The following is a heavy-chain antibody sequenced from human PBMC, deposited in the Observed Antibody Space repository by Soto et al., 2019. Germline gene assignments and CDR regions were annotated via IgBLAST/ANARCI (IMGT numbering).Heavy chain of an antibody. J-gene: IGHJ4*02. CDR3: ARDMYGVLGMGH. Sequence: QVQLQESGPGLVKPSQTLSLSCTVSGGSISSGGYDWSWIRQHPGKGLEWIGYIYYSGSTYYNPSLKSRVTISVDTSKNQFSLKLSSVTAPDTAVYYCARDMYGVLGMGHWGQGTLVTVSS. V-gene: IGHV4-31*03. CDR1: GGSISSGGYD. CDR2: IYYSGST. D-gene: IGHD2-8*01.